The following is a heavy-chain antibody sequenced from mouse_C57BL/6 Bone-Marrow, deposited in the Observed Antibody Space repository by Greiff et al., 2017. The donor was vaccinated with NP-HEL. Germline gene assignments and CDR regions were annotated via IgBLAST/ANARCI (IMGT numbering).Heavy chain of an antibody. Sequence: EVQVVESEGGLVQPGSSMKLSCTASGFTFSDYYMAWVRQVPEKGLEWVANINYDGSSTYYLDSLKSRFIISRDNAKNILYLQMSSLKSEDTATYYCARAITGYFDYWGQGTTLTVSS. J-gene: IGHJ2*01. D-gene: IGHD4-1*01. CDR2: INYDGSST. CDR3: ARAITGYFDY. CDR1: GFTFSDYY. V-gene: IGHV5-16*01.